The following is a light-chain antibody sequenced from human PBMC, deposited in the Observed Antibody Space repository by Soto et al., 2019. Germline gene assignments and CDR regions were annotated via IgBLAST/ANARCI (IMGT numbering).Light chain of an antibody. Sequence: DIQMTQSPSSLSASVVDTFTITFLTSQSVNSYLNWYQQKPGKAPKFLIYAASSLQGGVPSRFSGSGSGTDFTLTISSLQPEDFATYYCEQVNSFPITYGQGTRLEIK. V-gene: IGKV1-39*01. CDR3: EQVNSFPIT. CDR2: AAS. CDR1: QSVNSY. J-gene: IGKJ5*01.